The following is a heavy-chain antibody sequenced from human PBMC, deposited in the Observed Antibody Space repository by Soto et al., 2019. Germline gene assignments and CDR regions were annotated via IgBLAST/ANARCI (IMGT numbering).Heavy chain of an antibody. V-gene: IGHV4-31*03. CDR2: IYYSGST. CDR3: AREDGGLWYFDL. Sequence: QVQLQESGPGLVKPSQTLSLTSTVSGGSISSGGYYWSWIRQHPGKGLEWIGYIYYSGSTYYNPSLKSRVTISGDTSKNQFSLKLSSVTAADTAVYYCAREDGGLWYFDLWGRGTLVTVSS. CDR1: GGSISSGGYY. J-gene: IGHJ2*01.